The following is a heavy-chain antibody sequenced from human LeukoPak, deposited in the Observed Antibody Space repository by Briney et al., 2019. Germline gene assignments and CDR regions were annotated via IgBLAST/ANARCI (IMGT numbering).Heavy chain of an antibody. D-gene: IGHD3-10*01. Sequence: GGSLRLSCAASGFTFSSYAMSWVRQAPGKGLEWVAVISYDGSNKYYADSVKGRFTISRDNSKNTLYLQMNSLRAEDTAVYYCAKGGSGSFYYYGMDVWGQGTTVTVSS. V-gene: IGHV3-30*18. CDR1: GFTFSSYA. CDR3: AKGGSGSFYYYGMDV. CDR2: ISYDGSNK. J-gene: IGHJ6*02.